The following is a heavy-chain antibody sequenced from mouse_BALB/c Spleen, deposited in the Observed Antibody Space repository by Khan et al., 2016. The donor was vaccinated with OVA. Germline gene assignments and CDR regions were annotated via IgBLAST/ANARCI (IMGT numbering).Heavy chain of an antibody. J-gene: IGHJ3*01. Sequence: EVQLVESGGDLVKTGGSLKLSCAASGFTFSSFVLSWVRQTPEKGLEWVATISSAGTYTYSLVSVKGRFTISSDNAKNTLYLQMNSLRSEDTAMYYCANGNYGWFAYWGQGTLVTVSA. CDR2: ISSAGTYT. D-gene: IGHD1-1*02. CDR1: GFTFSSFV. V-gene: IGHV5-9-3*01. CDR3: ANGNYGWFAY.